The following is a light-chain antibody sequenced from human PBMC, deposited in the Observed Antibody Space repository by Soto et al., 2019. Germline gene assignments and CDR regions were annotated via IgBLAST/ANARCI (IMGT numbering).Light chain of an antibody. J-gene: IGKJ2*01. CDR2: GAS. V-gene: IGKV3-20*01. CDR3: QQFDGSPYT. CDR1: QTLDTDY. Sequence: EIVLTQSPGTLSLPPGERAALSCRASQTLDTDYLTWYQHKPGQAPRLLIFGASSRATGIPDRFSGSGSGTEFTLTSSRLEPEDSAVYYCQQFDGSPYTFGQGTKLEIK.